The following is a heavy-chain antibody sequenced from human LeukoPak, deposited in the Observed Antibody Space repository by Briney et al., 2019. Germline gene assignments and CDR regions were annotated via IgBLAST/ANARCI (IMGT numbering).Heavy chain of an antibody. V-gene: IGHV1-3*01. CDR1: GHTFTNYA. Sequence: ASVKVSCKASGHTFTNYAFHWVRQAPGQRLEWLGWINAGNDDTKYSQKFQARVTITRDTSASTVYMELSSLTSDDTAVYYCARERWHCRGNDCYSVYYYGLDVWGQGTTVTVSS. J-gene: IGHJ6*02. CDR2: INAGNDDT. D-gene: IGHD2-15*01. CDR3: ARERWHCRGNDCYSVYYYGLDV.